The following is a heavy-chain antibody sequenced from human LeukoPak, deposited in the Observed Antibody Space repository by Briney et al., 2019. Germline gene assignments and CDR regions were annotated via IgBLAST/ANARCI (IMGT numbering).Heavy chain of an antibody. CDR2: INHSGST. CDR3: ASRGDY. J-gene: IGHJ4*02. Sequence: KASETLSLTCTVSGGSISSYYWSWIRQPPGKGLEWIGEINHSGSTSYNPSLKSRVTISVDTSKNQFSLNLSSVTAADTAVYYCASRGDYWGQGTLVTVSS. V-gene: IGHV4-34*01. CDR1: GGSISSYY. D-gene: IGHD3-10*01.